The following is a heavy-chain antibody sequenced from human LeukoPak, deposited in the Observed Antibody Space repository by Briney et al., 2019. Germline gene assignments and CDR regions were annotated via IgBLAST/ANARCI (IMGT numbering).Heavy chain of an antibody. CDR1: GYTFTSYD. V-gene: IGHV1-8*01. J-gene: IGHJ5*02. Sequence: ASVKVSCKASGYTFTSYDINWVRQATGQGLEWMGWMNPNSGNTGYAQKFQGRVTMTRKTSISTAYMELSSLRSEDTAVYYCAGRIAAAGIGWFDPWGQGTLVTVSS. D-gene: IGHD6-13*01. CDR3: AGRIAAAGIGWFDP. CDR2: MNPNSGNT.